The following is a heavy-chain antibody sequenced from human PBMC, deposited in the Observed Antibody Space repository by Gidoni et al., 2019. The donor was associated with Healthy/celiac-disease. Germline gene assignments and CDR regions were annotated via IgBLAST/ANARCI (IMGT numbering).Heavy chain of an antibody. Sequence: EVQLVESGGGLVKPGGSRRLSCAASGFTFSSYSMNWVRQAPGKGMEWVSSISSSSSYISYADSVKGRFTISRDNAKNSLHLQMNSLRAEDTAVYYCARVGSSGWYDYWGQGTLVTVSS. CDR3: ARVGSSGWYDY. D-gene: IGHD6-19*01. CDR1: GFTFSSYS. V-gene: IGHV3-21*01. CDR2: ISSSSSYI. J-gene: IGHJ4*02.